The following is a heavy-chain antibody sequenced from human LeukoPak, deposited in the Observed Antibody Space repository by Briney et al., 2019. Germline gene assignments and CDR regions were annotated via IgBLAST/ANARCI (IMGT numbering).Heavy chain of an antibody. D-gene: IGHD5-18*01. Sequence: SETLSLTCTVSGGSISSYYWSWIRQPAGKGLEWIGRIYTSGSTNYNPSPKSRVTMSVDTSKNQFSLKLSSVTAADTAVYYCASLPRGYSYGYGDAFDIWGQGTMVTVSS. V-gene: IGHV4-4*07. CDR3: ASLPRGYSYGYGDAFDI. J-gene: IGHJ3*02. CDR1: GGSISSYY. CDR2: IYTSGST.